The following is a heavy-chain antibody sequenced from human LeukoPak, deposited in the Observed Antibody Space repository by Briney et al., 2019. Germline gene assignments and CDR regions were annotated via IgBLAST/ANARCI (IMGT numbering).Heavy chain of an antibody. CDR2: IKQDGSEK. D-gene: IGHD6-13*01. V-gene: IGHV3-7*01. J-gene: IGHJ4*02. CDR1: GFTFSSYW. Sequence: GGSLRLSCAASGFTFSSYWMSWVSQAPGKGLEWVANIKQDGSEKYYVDSVKGRFTISRDNAKNSLYLQMNSLRAEDTAVYYCARDRGARSSSWYFWGQGTLVTVSS. CDR3: ARDRGARSSSWYF.